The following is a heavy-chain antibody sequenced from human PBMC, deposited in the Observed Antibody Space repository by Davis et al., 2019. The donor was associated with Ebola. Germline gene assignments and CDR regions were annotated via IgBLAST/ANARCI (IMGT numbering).Heavy chain of an antibody. CDR2: ISSSSSYI. CDR3: ARLTGRTVTNDAFDI. CDR1: GFTFSRYR. Sequence: PSGSLSLSCAASGFTFSRYRMNWVRQAPGKVLEWVSSISSSSSYIYYADSVKGRFTISRDNAKNSLYLQMNSLRAEDTAVYYCARLTGRTVTNDAFDIWGQGTMVTVSS. J-gene: IGHJ3*02. D-gene: IGHD4-17*01. V-gene: IGHV3-21*01.